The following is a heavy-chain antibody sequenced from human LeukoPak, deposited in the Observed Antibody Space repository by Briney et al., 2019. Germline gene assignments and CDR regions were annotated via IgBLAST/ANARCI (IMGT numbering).Heavy chain of an antibody. J-gene: IGHJ4*02. D-gene: IGHD3-16*01. CDR3: TRGAGWLIDD. CDR2: FYNSGRS. V-gene: IGHV4-59*13. Sequence: PSGTLSFPGTVSDDSISDYYRGWIRQTPGKGREWIGYFYNSGRSTYNPSLKSRVSISVDTSKNQFSLRLNSVILADTAVYYCTRGAGWLIDDWGQGTLVTVSS. CDR1: DDSISDYY.